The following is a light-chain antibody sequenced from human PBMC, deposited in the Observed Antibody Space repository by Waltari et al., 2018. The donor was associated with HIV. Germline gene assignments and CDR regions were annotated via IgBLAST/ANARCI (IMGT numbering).Light chain of an antibody. Sequence: QSALTQPRSESGSPGQSVTISRTGTNSAVGAYNYVSWYHQHPAKAPKLMIVDVNKRPSGVPDRFSGSKSGNTASLTISGLQAEDEADNYCCSYADDYTWVFGGGTKLTVL. CDR1: NSAVGAYNY. CDR3: CSYADDYTWV. J-gene: IGLJ3*02. V-gene: IGLV2-11*01. CDR2: DVN.